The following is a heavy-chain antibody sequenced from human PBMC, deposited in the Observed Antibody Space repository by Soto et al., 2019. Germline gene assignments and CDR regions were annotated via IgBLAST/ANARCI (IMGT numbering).Heavy chain of an antibody. J-gene: IGHJ4*02. CDR3: ARASNRLRYFDWFSLGFYFDY. D-gene: IGHD3-9*01. CDR1: GFTFSSYA. CDR2: ISYDGSNK. Sequence: GGSLRLSCAASGFTFSSYAMHWVRQAPGKGLEWVAVISYDGSNKYYADSVKGRFTISRDNSKNTLYLQMNSLRAEDTAVYYCARASNRLRYFDWFSLGFYFDYWGQGTLVNVSS. V-gene: IGHV3-30-3*01.